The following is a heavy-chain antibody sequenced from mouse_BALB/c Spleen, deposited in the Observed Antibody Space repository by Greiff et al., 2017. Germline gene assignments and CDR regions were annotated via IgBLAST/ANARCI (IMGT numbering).Heavy chain of an antibody. Sequence: EVKLVESGGDLVKPGGSLKLSCAASGFTFSSYGMSWVRQTPDKRLEWVATISSGGSYTYYPDSVKGRFTISRDNAKNTLYLQMSSLKSEDTAMYYCARHGGNYGDYAMDYWGQGTSVTVSS. V-gene: IGHV5-6*01. J-gene: IGHJ4*01. CDR3: ARHGGNYGDYAMDY. CDR1: GFTFSSYG. D-gene: IGHD2-1*01. CDR2: ISSGGSYT.